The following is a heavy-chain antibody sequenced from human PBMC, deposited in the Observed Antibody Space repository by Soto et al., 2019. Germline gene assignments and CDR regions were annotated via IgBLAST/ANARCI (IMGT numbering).Heavy chain of an antibody. CDR3: ARRYGYSFDY. CDR2: IYYSGST. J-gene: IGHJ4*02. Sequence: SSETLSLTCTVAGGSISSYDWSWIRQPPGKGLEWIGYIYYSGSTNYNPSLKSRVTISVDTSKNQFSLKLSSVTAADTAVYYCARRYGYSFDYWGQGTLVTVSS. D-gene: IGHD1-1*01. V-gene: IGHV4-59*08. CDR1: GGSISSYD.